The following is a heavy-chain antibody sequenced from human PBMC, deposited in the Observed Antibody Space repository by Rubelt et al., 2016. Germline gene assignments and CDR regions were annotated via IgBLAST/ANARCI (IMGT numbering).Heavy chain of an antibody. CDR3: ARRIQGPPNLFDV. CDR1: GGSMSAHS. D-gene: IGHD2-21*01. V-gene: IGHV4-59*08. J-gene: IGHJ3*01. Sequence: QVYLQESGPGVVKPAETLSLRCTVSGGSMSAHSWSWMRQAPGKGLQWIGNQEFGRTNYNPSFDSRVTISVDRSKNAFSLRVRSVTAADTAVYYCARRIQGPPNLFDVWGRGTKVTVSS. CDR2: QEFGRT.